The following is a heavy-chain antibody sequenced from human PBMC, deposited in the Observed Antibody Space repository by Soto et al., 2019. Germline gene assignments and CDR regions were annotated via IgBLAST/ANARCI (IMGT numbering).Heavy chain of an antibody. V-gene: IGHV3-48*02. Sequence: AGGSLRLSCAASGFTFSTFTLTWVRQAPGKGLEWIAYITGSGSPIYYADSVKGRFTISRDNARNSVYLQMDRLRDEDTAVYYCARGVGTGFYPYFDYWGQGTLVTVSS. CDR1: GFTFSTFT. CDR2: ITGSGSPI. J-gene: IGHJ4*02. CDR3: ARGVGTGFYPYFDY. D-gene: IGHD3-22*01.